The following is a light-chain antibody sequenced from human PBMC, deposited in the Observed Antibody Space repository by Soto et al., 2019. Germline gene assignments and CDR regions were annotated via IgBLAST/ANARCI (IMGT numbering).Light chain of an antibody. V-gene: IGLV2-23*01. CDR1: SSDVGSYDL. Sequence: QSALTQPASVSGSPGQSITISCTGTSSDVGSYDLVSWYQQPPGKAPKLMIYEDTKRPSGISTRVSGSKSGNAASLTISGLQAEDEADYYCCSYAGSGPFVFGTGTKLTVL. J-gene: IGLJ1*01. CDR2: EDT. CDR3: CSYAGSGPFV.